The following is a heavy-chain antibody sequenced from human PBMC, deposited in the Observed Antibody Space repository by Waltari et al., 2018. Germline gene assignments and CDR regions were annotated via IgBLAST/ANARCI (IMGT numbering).Heavy chain of an antibody. V-gene: IGHV4-61*02. CDR3: ARSYGGFSGYEAAY. CDR1: GVSLGSGSYY. D-gene: IGHD5-12*01. J-gene: IGHJ4*02. CDR2: IYSTGTS. Sequence: VQLQESGPGLVKPSQTLSLSCNVSGVSLGSGSYYWTWIRQPAGKGLDWIGRIYSTGTSSYSPSHKSRVAIFMDASKNFFSLKLSSVTATDTALYYCARSYGGFSGYEAAYWGQGIPVTVSS.